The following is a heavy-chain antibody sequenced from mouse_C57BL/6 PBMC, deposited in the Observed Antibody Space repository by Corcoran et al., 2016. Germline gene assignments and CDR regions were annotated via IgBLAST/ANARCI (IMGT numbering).Heavy chain of an antibody. V-gene: IGHV1-26*01. Sequence: EVQLQQSGPELVKPGASVKISCKASGYTFTDYYMNWVKQSHGKSLEWIGDINPNNGGTSYNQKFKGKATLTVDKSPSTAYMELRSLTSEDSAVYYCAREKGLGGNSDWGQGTTLTVSS. CDR2: INPNNGGT. J-gene: IGHJ2*01. CDR3: AREKGLGGNSD. CDR1: GYTFTDYY. D-gene: IGHD2-1*01.